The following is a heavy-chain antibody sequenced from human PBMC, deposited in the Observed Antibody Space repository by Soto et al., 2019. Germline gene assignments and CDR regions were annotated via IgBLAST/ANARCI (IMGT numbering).Heavy chain of an antibody. CDR2: IRSSSSYI. CDR3: ARDQPGYSYGYGLGY. CDR1: GFTFSSYS. Sequence: EVQLVESGGGLVKPGGSLRLSCAASGFTFSSYSMNWVRQAPGKGLEWVSSIRSSSSYIYYADSVKGRFTISRDNAKNSLYLQMNSLRAEDTAVYYGARDQPGYSYGYGLGYWGQGTLVTVSS. D-gene: IGHD5-18*01. V-gene: IGHV3-21*01. J-gene: IGHJ4*02.